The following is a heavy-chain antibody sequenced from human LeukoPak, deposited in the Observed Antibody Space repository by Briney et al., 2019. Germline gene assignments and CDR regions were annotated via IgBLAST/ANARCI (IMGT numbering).Heavy chain of an antibody. CDR2: GSA. CDR3: ARDRAYCGGDCYSGDAFDI. J-gene: IGHJ3*02. D-gene: IGHD2-21*01. V-gene: IGHV4-59*12. Sequence: GSATYNPSLKSRVTISVDTSRNQISLKLRYVTAADTAVYYCARDRAYCGGDCYSGDAFDIWGQGTMVTVSS.